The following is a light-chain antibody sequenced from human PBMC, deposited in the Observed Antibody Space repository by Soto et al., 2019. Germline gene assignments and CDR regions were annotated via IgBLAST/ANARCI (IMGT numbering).Light chain of an antibody. CDR2: GAS. Sequence: EIVLTQSPGTLSLSPGDRATLSCRASQSVSANYLAWYQQKPGQAPRLLIYGASSRATGIPDRFSGSGSGTDFTLTIRRLEPEDFAVYFCHQYGSSPFTFGGGTQVEIK. CDR1: QSVSANY. V-gene: IGKV3-20*01. CDR3: HQYGSSPFT. J-gene: IGKJ4*01.